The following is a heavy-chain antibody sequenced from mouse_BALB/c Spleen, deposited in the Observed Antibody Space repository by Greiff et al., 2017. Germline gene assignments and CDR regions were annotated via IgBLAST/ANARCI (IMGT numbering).Heavy chain of an antibody. D-gene: IGHD1-1*01. CDR3: ARGNYGSSRYFDV. CDR2: ISSGGSYT. Sequence: EVHLVESGGGLVQPGGSRKLSCAASGFTFSSYGMSWVRQTPDKRLEWVATISSGGSYTYYPDSVKGRFTISRDNAKNTLYLQMSSLKSEDTAMYYCARGNYGSSRYFDVWGAGTTVTVSS. V-gene: IGHV5-6*01. J-gene: IGHJ1*01. CDR1: GFTFSSYG.